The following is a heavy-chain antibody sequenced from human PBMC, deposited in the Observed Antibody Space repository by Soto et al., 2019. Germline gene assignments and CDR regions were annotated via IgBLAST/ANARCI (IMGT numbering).Heavy chain of an antibody. D-gene: IGHD3-16*02. CDR1: GGSISSGGYY. J-gene: IGHJ3*02. CDR3: ARDIADYIWGSYRHYAFDI. Sequence: TLSLTCTVSGGSISSGGYYWSWIRQHPGKGLEWIGYIYYSGSTYYNPSLKSRVTISVDTSKNQFSLKLSSVTAADTAVYYCARDIADYIWGSYRHYAFDIWGQGTMVTV. CDR2: IYYSGST. V-gene: IGHV4-31*03.